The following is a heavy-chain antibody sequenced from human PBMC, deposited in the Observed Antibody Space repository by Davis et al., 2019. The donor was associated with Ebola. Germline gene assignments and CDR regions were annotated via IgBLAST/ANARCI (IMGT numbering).Heavy chain of an antibody. CDR1: GGSISSGTYY. J-gene: IGHJ2*01. CDR3: ARLSGLFSSSSGALFFDL. V-gene: IGHV4-39*07. D-gene: IGHD6-6*01. CDR2: IYYNGRT. Sequence: SETLSLTCSVSGGSISSGTYYWGWVRQPPGRGLEWIASIYYNGRTYYNSSLEGRVTISLDTSKNQFSLKLRSVTAADTAVYFCARLSGLFSSSSGALFFDLWGRGTLVSVSS.